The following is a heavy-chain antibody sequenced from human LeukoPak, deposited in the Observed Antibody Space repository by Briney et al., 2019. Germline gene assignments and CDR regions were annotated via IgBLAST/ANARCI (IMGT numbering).Heavy chain of an antibody. D-gene: IGHD3-16*01. CDR1: GFTFSSYG. V-gene: IGHV3-23*01. CDR3: AKGGGVSYSPYRGGVFDY. Sequence: PGGSLRLSCAASGFTFSSYGMSWVRQAPGKGLEWVSAISGSGGSTYYADSVKGRFTISRDNSKNTLYLQMNSLRAEDTAVYYCAKGGGVSYSPYRGGVFDYWGQGTLVTVSS. CDR2: ISGSGGST. J-gene: IGHJ4*02.